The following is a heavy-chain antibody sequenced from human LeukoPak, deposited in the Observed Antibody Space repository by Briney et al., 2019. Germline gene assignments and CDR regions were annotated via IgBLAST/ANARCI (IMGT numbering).Heavy chain of an antibody. CDR2: INHSGST. D-gene: IGHD3-9*01. J-gene: IGHJ4*02. CDR1: GGSFSGYY. V-gene: IGHV4-34*01. Sequence: PSETLSLTCAVYGGSFSGYYWSWIRQPPGKGLEWIGAINHSGSTNYNPALKSRVTISVDTSKNQFSLKLSSVTAADTAVYYCARGRGYYDILTGYFPFGYWGQGTLVTVSS. CDR3: ARGRGYYDILTGYFPFGY.